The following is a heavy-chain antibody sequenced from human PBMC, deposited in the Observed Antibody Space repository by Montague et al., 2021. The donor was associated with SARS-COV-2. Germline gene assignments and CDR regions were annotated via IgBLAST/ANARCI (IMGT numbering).Heavy chain of an antibody. CDR3: ARGQSGITMIVVAILGVEFYFDN. CDR1: GGSFSDSH. V-gene: IGHV4-34*01. CDR2: INQSGST. D-gene: IGHD3-22*01. Sequence: SETLSLTCAVYGGSFSDSHWSWLRQPPGKGLEWIGEINQSGSTKYNPSLKSRVTISVDTSKNQFSLRLSSLTAADTAVYYCARGQSGITMIVVAILGVEFYFDNLGQGTLVTVSS. J-gene: IGHJ4*02.